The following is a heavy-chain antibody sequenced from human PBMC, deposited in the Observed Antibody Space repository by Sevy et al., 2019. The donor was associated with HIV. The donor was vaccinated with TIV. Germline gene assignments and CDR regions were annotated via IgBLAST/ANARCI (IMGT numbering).Heavy chain of an antibody. D-gene: IGHD6-19*01. J-gene: IGHJ4*02. CDR3: AKSKLIAVAFDY. CDR2: ISGSGGST. Sequence: GGSLRLSCAASGFTFSSYAMSWVRQAPGKGLEWVSAISGSGGSTYYADSVKGRFTISRDNSKNTLYLQMNSLMAEDTAVYYCAKSKLIAVAFDYWGQGTLVTVSS. V-gene: IGHV3-23*01. CDR1: GFTFSSYA.